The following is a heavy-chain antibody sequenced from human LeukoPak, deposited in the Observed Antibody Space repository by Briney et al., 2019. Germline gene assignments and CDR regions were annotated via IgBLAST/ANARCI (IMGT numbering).Heavy chain of an antibody. Sequence: SVKVSCKASGGTFSSYAISWVRQAPGQGLKWMGRIIPILGIANYAQKFQGRVTITADKSTSTAYMELSSLRSEDTAVYYCARDTRDLYYGDSYWGQGTLVTVSS. CDR1: GGTFSSYA. CDR2: IIPILGIA. J-gene: IGHJ4*02. D-gene: IGHD4-17*01. CDR3: ARDTRDLYYGDSY. V-gene: IGHV1-69*04.